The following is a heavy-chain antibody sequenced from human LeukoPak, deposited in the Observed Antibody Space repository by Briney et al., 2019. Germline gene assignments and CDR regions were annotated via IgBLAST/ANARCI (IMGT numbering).Heavy chain of an antibody. CDR3: ARYEDRITMVRGVIGHDAFDI. D-gene: IGHD3-10*01. CDR1: GGSFSGYY. J-gene: IGHJ3*02. V-gene: IGHV4-34*01. CDR2: INHSGST. Sequence: SETLSLTCAVYGGSFSGYYWSWVRQPPGKGLEWIGEINHSGSTNYNPSLKSRGTISVDTSKNQFSLKLSSVTAADTAVYYCARYEDRITMVRGVIGHDAFDIWGQGTMVTVSS.